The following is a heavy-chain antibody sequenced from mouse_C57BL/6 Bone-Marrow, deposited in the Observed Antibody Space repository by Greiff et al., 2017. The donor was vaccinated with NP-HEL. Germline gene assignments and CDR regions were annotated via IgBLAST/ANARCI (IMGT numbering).Heavy chain of an antibody. V-gene: IGHV1-81*01. D-gene: IGHD1-1*01. CDR1: GYTFTSYG. CDR2: IYPRSGNT. CDR3: ALHYYGSSYPLYAMDY. Sequence: QVQLQQSGAELARPGASVKLSCKASGYTFTSYGISWVKQRTGQGLEWIGEIYPRSGNTYYNEKFKGKATLTADKSSSTAYMELRSLTSEDSAVYFCALHYYGSSYPLYAMDYGGQGTSVTVSS. J-gene: IGHJ4*01.